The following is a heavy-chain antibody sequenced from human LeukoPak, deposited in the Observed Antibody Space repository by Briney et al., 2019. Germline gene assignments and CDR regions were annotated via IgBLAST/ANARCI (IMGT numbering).Heavy chain of an antibody. J-gene: IGHJ4*02. D-gene: IGHD3-9*01. CDR1: GGSISSYY. CDR2: IYYSGST. Sequence: SETLSPTCTVSGGSISSYYWSWIRQPPGKGLEWIGYIYYSGSTNYNPSLKSRVTISVDTSKNQFSLKLNSVTAADTAVYYCARKGTYYDILTGYYPGWVDYWGQGTLVTVSS. V-gene: IGHV4-59*08. CDR3: ARKGTYYDILTGYYPGWVDY.